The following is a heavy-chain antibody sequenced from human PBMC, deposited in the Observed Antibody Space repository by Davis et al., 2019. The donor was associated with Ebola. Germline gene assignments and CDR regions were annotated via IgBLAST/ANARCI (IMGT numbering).Heavy chain of an antibody. CDR3: AKDTRIAVAKIDY. Sequence: GGSLRLSCAASGFTFSSYAMSWVRQAPGKGLEWVSAISGGGGTTYYADSVKGRFTISRDNSKNTLYLQMNSLRAEDTAVYYCAKDTRIAVAKIDYWGQGTLVTVSS. CDR1: GFTFSSYA. V-gene: IGHV3-23*01. J-gene: IGHJ4*02. CDR2: ISGGGGTT. D-gene: IGHD6-19*01.